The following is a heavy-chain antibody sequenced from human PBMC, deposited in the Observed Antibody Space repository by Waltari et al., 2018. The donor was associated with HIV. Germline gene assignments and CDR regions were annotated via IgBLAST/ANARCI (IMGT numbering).Heavy chain of an antibody. CDR2: VFYKGDT. CDR1: GGSISRRKYY. J-gene: IGHJ6*02. V-gene: IGHV4-39*07. D-gene: IGHD3-3*01. CDR3: ARDQRGDYNFWSLHNHNYGMDV. Sequence: LQLEESGPGLVKPSETLSLTCSVSGGSISRRKYYWGWIRQSPGKRLEWLGNVFYKGDTKYKPSLKSRLAITVDTSTNQFFLTLYSVTAADTATYYCARDQRGDYNFWSLHNHNYGMDVWGQGITVTVSS.